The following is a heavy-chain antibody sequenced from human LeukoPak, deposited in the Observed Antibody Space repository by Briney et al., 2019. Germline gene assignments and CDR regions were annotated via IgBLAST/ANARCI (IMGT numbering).Heavy chain of an antibody. Sequence: GGSLRLSCGASGFRFSSRWMHWVRQAPGKGLVWVSRINDDGRTTTYADSVKGRFTISRDNAKNTLYLQMNSLRAEDTAVYYCVRDLGPGDSWGQGTLVTVSS. D-gene: IGHD7-27*01. CDR2: INDDGRTT. V-gene: IGHV3-74*01. J-gene: IGHJ5*02. CDR3: VRDLGPGDS. CDR1: GFRFSSRW.